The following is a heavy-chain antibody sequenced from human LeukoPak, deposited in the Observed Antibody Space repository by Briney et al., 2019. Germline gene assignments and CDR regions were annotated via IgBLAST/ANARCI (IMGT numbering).Heavy chain of an antibody. D-gene: IGHD3-22*01. J-gene: IGHJ3*02. Sequence: LRLSCTVSGGSINSGSYSWTWIRQPAGKGLEWIGRIHISGSTDYTPSLKSRVTISVDTSKNQFSLKLSSVTAADTAVYYCARADRSGYFGNVVAFDIWGQGTMVTVSS. CDR2: IHISGST. CDR1: GGSINSGSYS. CDR3: ARADRSGYFGNVVAFDI. V-gene: IGHV4-61*02.